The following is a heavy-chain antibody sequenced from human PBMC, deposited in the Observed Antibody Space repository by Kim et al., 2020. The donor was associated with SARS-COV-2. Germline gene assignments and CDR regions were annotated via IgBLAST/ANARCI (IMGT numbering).Heavy chain of an antibody. Sequence: YYNPSLKSRVTISVDTSKNQFSLKRSSVTAADTAVYYCAREFSTVTDAFDIWGQGTMVTVSS. V-gene: IGHV4-31*02. D-gene: IGHD4-17*01. J-gene: IGHJ3*02. CDR3: AREFSTVTDAFDI.